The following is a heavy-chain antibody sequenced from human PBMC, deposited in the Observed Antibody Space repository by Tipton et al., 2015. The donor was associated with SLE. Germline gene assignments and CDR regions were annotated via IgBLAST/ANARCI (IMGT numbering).Heavy chain of an antibody. CDR1: GGSFSGYY. CDR2: INHSGST. D-gene: IGHD1-26*01. J-gene: IGHJ6*02. V-gene: IGHV4-34*01. CDR3: AREGVGDTYYYYGMDV. Sequence: TLSLTCAVYGGSFSGYYWSWIRQPPGKGLEWIGEINHSGSTNYNPSLKSRVTISVDTSKNQFSLKLSSVTAADTAVYYCAREGVGDTYYYYGMDVWGQGTTVTGSS.